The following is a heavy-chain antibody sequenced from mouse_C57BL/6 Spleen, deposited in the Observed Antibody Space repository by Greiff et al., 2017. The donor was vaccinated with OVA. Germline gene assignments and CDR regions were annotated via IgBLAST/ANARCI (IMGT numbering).Heavy chain of an antibody. J-gene: IGHJ3*01. D-gene: IGHD2-5*01. V-gene: IGHV1-9*01. Sequence: QVQLKQSGAELMKPGASVKLSCKATGYTFTGYWIEWVQQRPGHGLEWIGEILPGSGSTNYNEKFKGKASFTADTSSNTAYMQLSSLTTEDAANYYCASAYSNGGFAYWGQGTLVTVSA. CDR2: ILPGSGST. CDR3: ASAYSNGGFAY. CDR1: GYTFTGYW.